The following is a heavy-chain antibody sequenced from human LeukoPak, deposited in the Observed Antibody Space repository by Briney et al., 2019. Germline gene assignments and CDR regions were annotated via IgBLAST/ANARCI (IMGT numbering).Heavy chain of an antibody. CDR2: ISSSSSYI. D-gene: IGHD3-22*01. J-gene: IGHJ4*02. CDR3: ARAKTTYYYDSSGYYERPGYFDY. CDR1: GFTFSSYS. V-gene: IGHV3-21*01. Sequence: GGSLRLSCAASGFTFSSYSMNWVRQAPGKGLEWVSSISSSSSYIYYADSVKGRFTISRDNAKNSLYLQMNSLRAEDTAVYYYARAKTTYYYDSSGYYERPGYFDYWGQGTLVTVSS.